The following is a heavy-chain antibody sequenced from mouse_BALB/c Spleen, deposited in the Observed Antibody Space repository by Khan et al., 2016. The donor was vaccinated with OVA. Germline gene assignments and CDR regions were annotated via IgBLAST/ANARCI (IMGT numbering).Heavy chain of an antibody. CDR1: GYTFSSSW. D-gene: IGHD1-1*01. J-gene: IGHJ3*01. Sequence: QVQLQQSGAELVRPGSSVKISCKASGYTFSSSWMNWVKQRPGQGLEWIGQIFPGNDDADYNGKFKGKATLTAEKSSRTAYMQLTSLTSEAAAVYFCASYFGSRLAYWGQGTLVTVSA. CDR2: IFPGNDDA. CDR3: ASYFGSRLAY. V-gene: IGHV1-80*01.